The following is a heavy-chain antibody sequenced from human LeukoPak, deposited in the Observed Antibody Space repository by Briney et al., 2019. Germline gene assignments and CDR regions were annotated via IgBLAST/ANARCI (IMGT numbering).Heavy chain of an antibody. V-gene: IGHV3-23*01. D-gene: IGHD3-10*01. Sequence: GSLRLSCAASGFTFSSYAMSWVRQAPGKGLEWVSVISGSGGSTYNADSVKGRFTISRDNAKNSLYLQMNSLRAEDTAVYYCARDGSYGSAGYFDYWGQGTLVTVSS. CDR1: GFTFSSYA. CDR2: ISGSGGST. J-gene: IGHJ4*02. CDR3: ARDGSYGSAGYFDY.